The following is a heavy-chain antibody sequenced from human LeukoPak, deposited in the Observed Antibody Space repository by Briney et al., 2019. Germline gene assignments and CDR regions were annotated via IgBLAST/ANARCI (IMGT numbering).Heavy chain of an antibody. D-gene: IGHD1-26*01. V-gene: IGHV3-66*01. J-gene: IGHJ4*02. Sequence: GGSLRLSCAASGVTVSGSYMSWVRQAPGKGLVWVSVIYTSGDTYYADSVKGRFTISRDSSKNTLYLQMNTLRTEDTAVYYCVRVRYSGSWFPLPNFDCWRQGTLVTVSS. CDR2: IYTSGDT. CDR3: VRVRYSGSWFPLPNFDC. CDR1: GVTVSGSY.